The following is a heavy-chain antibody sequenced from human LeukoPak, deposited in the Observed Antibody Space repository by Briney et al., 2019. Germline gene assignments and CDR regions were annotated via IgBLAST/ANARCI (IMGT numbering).Heavy chain of an antibody. J-gene: IGHJ6*02. CDR3: AGTDSSGWYNYGMDV. CDR2: ISYDGSNK. D-gene: IGHD6-19*01. V-gene: IGHV3-30*03. Sequence: PGRSLRLSCAASGFTFSSYGMHWVRQAPGKGLEWVAVISYDGSNKYYADSVKGRFTISRDNSKNTLYLQMNSLRAEDTAVYYCAGTDSSGWYNYGMDVRGQGTTVTVSS. CDR1: GFTFSSYG.